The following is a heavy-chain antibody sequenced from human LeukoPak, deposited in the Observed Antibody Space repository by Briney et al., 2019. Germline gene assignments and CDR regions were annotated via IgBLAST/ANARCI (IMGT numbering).Heavy chain of an antibody. CDR1: GGSFSGYY. V-gene: IGHV4-34*01. CDR2: INHGGST. Sequence: PSETLSLTCAVYGGSFSGYYWSWIRQPPGKGLEWMGEINHGGSTNYNLSLKSRVTISVDTSKNQFSLKLSSVTAADTAVYSCPRKVLIVVVTAATKYYFDYWGQGTLATVSS. D-gene: IGHD2-2*01. CDR3: PRKVLIVVVTAATKYYFDY. J-gene: IGHJ4*02.